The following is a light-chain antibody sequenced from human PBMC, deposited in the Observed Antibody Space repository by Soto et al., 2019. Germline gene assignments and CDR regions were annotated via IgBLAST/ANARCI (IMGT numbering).Light chain of an antibody. CDR2: DVS. CDR3: RSYAGSNNYV. V-gene: IGLV2-8*01. Sequence: QSVLTQPPSASGSPGQSVTISCTGTSSDVGGYNYVSWYQHHPGKAPKLMIYDVSKRPSGVPDRFSGSKSGNTASLTVSGLQAEDEADYYCRSYAGSNNYVFGTGTKLTVL. J-gene: IGLJ1*01. CDR1: SSDVGGYNY.